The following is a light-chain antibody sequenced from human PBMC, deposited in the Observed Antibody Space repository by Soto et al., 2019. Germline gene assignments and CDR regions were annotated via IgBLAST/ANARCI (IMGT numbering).Light chain of an antibody. Sequence: DIVMTQFPDSLAVSLGERATINCKSSQSVLYSSNNQNYLAWYQQKPGQPPKLLIYWASTRESGVPDRFSGSGSGTDFTPTISSLQAEDVAVYYCQQYYRARTFGQGTKVEIK. J-gene: IGKJ1*01. CDR1: QSVLYSSNNQNY. CDR3: QQYYRART. V-gene: IGKV4-1*01. CDR2: WAS.